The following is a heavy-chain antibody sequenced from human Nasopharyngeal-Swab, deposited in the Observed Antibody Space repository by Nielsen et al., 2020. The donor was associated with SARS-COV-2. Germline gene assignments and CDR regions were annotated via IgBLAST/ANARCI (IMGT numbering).Heavy chain of an antibody. D-gene: IGHD1-26*01. Sequence: SETLSLTCAVYGGSFSGYYWSWIRQPPGKGLEWIGEINHSGSTNYNPSLKSRVTISVDTSKNQFSLKLSSVTAADTAVYYCARVNRSGGVDYWGQGTLVTVSS. V-gene: IGHV4-34*01. J-gene: IGHJ4*02. CDR2: INHSGST. CDR1: GGSFSGYY. CDR3: ARVNRSGGVDY.